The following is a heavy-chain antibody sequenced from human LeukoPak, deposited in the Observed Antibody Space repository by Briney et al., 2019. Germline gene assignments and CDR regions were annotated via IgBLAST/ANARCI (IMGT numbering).Heavy chain of an antibody. CDR3: ARDMGVFSKWSKYDS. CDR2: TYYRSKWYS. CDR1: GDSVSTNSAA. J-gene: IGHJ4*02. V-gene: IGHV6-1*01. D-gene: IGHD2-15*01. Sequence: SQTLSLTCAISGDSVSTNSAAWNWIRQSPSRGLEWLGRTYYRSKWYSDYAVSVKSRIAINPDTSKNQFSLQLNSVTPEDTAVYYCARDMGVFSKWSKYDSWGQGTLVTVSS.